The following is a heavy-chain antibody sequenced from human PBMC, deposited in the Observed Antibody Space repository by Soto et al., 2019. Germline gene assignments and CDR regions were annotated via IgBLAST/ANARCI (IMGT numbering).Heavy chain of an antibody. J-gene: IGHJ4*02. Sequence: QITLKESGPTLVKPTQTLTLTCTFSGFSLTTGGVGVGWIRHSPGKALEWLALIYSDDDKHYSPSLKSRITISKNTSKNQVVLTMTNMDPVDTATYYWAHRASSYHGSSYYHYCDYGRQGTLVTVSS. V-gene: IGHV2-5*02. D-gene: IGHD3-22*01. CDR2: IYSDDDK. CDR3: AHRASSYHGSSYYHYCDY. CDR1: GFSLTTGGVG.